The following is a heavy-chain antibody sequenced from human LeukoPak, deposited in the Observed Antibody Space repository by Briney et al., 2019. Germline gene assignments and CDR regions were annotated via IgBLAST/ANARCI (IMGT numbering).Heavy chain of an antibody. V-gene: IGHV3-48*04. J-gene: IGHJ4*02. CDR1: GFTFSSYG. D-gene: IGHD6-6*01. CDR3: ARGVLEQLVRRRAGYFDY. Sequence: PGGSLRLSCAASGFTFSSYGMHWVRQAPGKGLEWVSYISSSSSTIYYADSVKGRFTISRDNAKNSLYLQMNSLRAEDTAVYYCARGVLEQLVRRRAGYFDYWGQGTLVTVSS. CDR2: ISSSSSTI.